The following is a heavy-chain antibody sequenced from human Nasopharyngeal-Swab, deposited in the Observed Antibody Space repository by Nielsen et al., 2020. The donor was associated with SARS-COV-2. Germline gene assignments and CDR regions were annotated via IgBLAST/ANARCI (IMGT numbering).Heavy chain of an antibody. V-gene: IGHV4-34*01. D-gene: IGHD2-8*01. Sequence: SETLSLTCTVSGGSISSYYWSWIRQPPGKGLEWIGEINHSEGTNYNPSLKSRVSISVDASKRQFSLKLSSVTAADTAVYYCARPGYCTNGVCYFNGMDVWGQGTTVTVSS. CDR1: GGSISSYY. CDR2: INHSEGT. J-gene: IGHJ6*02. CDR3: ARPGYCTNGVCYFNGMDV.